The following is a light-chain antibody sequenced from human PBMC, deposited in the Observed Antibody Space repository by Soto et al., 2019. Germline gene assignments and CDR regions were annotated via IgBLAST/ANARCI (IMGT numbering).Light chain of an antibody. Sequence: SALTQPASVSGSPGQSITISCTGTSSDVGSYNLVSWYQQHPGKASKLMIYEVSKRPSGVSNRFSGSKSGNTASLTISGLQAEDEADYYCCSYAGSSTPVVFGGGTKLTVL. CDR1: SSDVGSYNL. J-gene: IGLJ2*01. CDR2: EVS. CDR3: CSYAGSSTPVV. V-gene: IGLV2-23*02.